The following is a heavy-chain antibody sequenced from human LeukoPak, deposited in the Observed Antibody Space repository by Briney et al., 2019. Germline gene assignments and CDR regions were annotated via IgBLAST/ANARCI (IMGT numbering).Heavy chain of an antibody. V-gene: IGHV4-34*08. D-gene: IGHD2-2*01. J-gene: IGHJ6*02. Sequence: GSLRLSCAASGFTFSSYWMSWVRQPPGKGLEWIGEINHSGSTNYNPSLKSRVTISVDTSKNQFSLKLSSVTAADTAVYYCATHCSSTSCYGMDVWGQGTPVTVSS. CDR3: ATHCSSTSCYGMDV. CDR2: INHSGST. CDR1: GFTFSSYW.